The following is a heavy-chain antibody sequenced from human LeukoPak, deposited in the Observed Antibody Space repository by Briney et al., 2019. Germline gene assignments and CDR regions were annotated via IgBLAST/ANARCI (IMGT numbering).Heavy chain of an antibody. CDR3: AKGGYCGGGSCYPFDY. V-gene: IGHV3-23*01. Sequence: GGSLRLSCAASGFTFSSYAMSWVRQAPGKGLEWVSAISGSGGSTYYADSVKGRFTISRDNSKNTLYLQMNSLRAEDTAVYYCAKGGYCGGGSCYPFDYWGQGTLVTVSS. CDR1: GFTFSSYA. CDR2: ISGSGGST. J-gene: IGHJ4*02. D-gene: IGHD2-15*01.